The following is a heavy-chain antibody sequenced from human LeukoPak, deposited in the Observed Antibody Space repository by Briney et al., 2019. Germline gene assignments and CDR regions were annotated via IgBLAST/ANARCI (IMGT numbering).Heavy chain of an antibody. Sequence: PSETLSPTCTVSGGSISSYYWSWIRQPPGKGLEWIGYIYYSGSTNYNPSLKSRVTISVDTSKNQFSLKLSSVTAADTAVYYCARRNDEDYYYGMDVWGQGTTVTVS. CDR1: GGSISSYY. D-gene: IGHD1-1*01. V-gene: IGHV4-59*01. J-gene: IGHJ6*02. CDR3: ARRNDEDYYYGMDV. CDR2: IYYSGST.